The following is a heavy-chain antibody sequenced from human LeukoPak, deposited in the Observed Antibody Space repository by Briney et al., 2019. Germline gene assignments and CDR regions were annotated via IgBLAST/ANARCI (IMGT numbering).Heavy chain of an antibody. CDR1: AFTFSGYS. V-gene: IGHV3-48*01. J-gene: IGHJ4*02. CDR3: AREYSSSSGRSFDY. D-gene: IGHD6-6*01. CDR2: ISPSATTI. Sequence: HSGGSLRLSCAASAFTFSGYSMNWVRQAPGKGLEWVSYISPSATTIYYADSVKGRFTISRDNAKNSLYLQMNSLRAEDTAVYYCAREYSSSSGRSFDYWGQGTLVTVSS.